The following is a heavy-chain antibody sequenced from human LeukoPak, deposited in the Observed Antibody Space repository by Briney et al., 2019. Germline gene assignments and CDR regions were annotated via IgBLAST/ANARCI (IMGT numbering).Heavy chain of an antibody. V-gene: IGHV3-7*01. CDR3: ASSMYYYDGSAWFDP. CDR1: GFTFSSYW. CDR2: IKQDGSEK. D-gene: IGHD3-22*01. J-gene: IGHJ5*02. Sequence: GGSLRLSCAASGFTFSSYWMSWVRQAPGKGLEWVANIKQDGSEKYYVDSVKGRFTISRDNAKNSLYLQMNSLRAEDTAVYYCASSMYYYDGSAWFDPWGQGTLVTVSS.